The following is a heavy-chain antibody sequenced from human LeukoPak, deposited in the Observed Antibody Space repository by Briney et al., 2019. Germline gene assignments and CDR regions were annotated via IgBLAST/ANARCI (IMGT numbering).Heavy chain of an antibody. CDR1: GGSISSYY. Sequence: PSETLSLTCTVSGGSISSYYWSWIRQPPGKGLEWIGYIYYSGSTNYNPSLKSRVTISVDTSKNQFSLKLSSVAAAGTAVYYCAIQGYDFWSGYQLDYWGQGTLVTVSS. CDR2: IYYSGST. CDR3: AIQGYDFWSGYQLDY. V-gene: IGHV4-59*08. J-gene: IGHJ4*02. D-gene: IGHD3-3*01.